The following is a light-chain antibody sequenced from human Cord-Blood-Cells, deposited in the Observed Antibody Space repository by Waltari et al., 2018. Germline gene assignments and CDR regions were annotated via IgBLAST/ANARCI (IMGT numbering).Light chain of an antibody. V-gene: IGLV1-40*01. CDR2: GNS. Sequence: SVLTQPPSVSGAPGQGVTIPCTGTSSNIGAGHDVPLFQQLPGTAPKLLIYGNSNRPSGVPDRFSGSKSGTSASLAITGLQAEDEADYYCQSYDSSLSGSVVFGGGTKLTVL. J-gene: IGLJ2*01. CDR1: SSNIGAGHD. CDR3: QSYDSSLSGSVV.